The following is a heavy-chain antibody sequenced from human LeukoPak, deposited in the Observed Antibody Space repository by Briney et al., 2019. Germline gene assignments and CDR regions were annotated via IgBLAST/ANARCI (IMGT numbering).Heavy chain of an antibody. D-gene: IGHD2-15*01. CDR1: GFTFSSYA. CDR3: VRGAAIGFDP. J-gene: IGHJ5*02. CDR2: ISYDGSNK. V-gene: IGHV3-30*14. Sequence: GRSLRLSCAASGFTFSSYAMHWVRQAPGKGLEWVAVISYDGSNKYYADSVKGRFTISRDNTKNSFYLQMNSLSVGDTAVYYCVRGAAIGFDPWGQGTLVTVSS.